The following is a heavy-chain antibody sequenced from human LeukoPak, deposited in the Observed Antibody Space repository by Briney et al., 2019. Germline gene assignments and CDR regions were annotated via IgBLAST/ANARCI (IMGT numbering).Heavy chain of an antibody. CDR3: VRWYGGSGLENYYYYMDV. CDR1: GITVSTNY. CDR2: ISSSGSTI. V-gene: IGHV3-48*01. Sequence: PGGSLRLSCAASGITVSTNYMNWVRQAPGKGLEWVSYISSSGSTIYYADSVKGRFTISRDNSKNTLYLQMNSLRAEDTAVYYCVRWYGGSGLENYYYYMDVWGKGTTVTISS. J-gene: IGHJ6*03. D-gene: IGHD3-10*01.